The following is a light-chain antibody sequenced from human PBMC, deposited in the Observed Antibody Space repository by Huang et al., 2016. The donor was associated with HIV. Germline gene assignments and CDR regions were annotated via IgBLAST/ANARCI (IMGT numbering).Light chain of an antibody. CDR1: QSVSRN. Sequence: EIVLTQSPATRSMSPGQRATLSCRASQSVSRNLAWFQQKPGQAPRLLIYGASTRATGIPARVSGSGSGKEFTLTISSLQSEDFGVYYWQQYNNWPPMYTFGQGTKLEV. CDR2: GAS. CDR3: QQYNNWPPMYT. J-gene: IGKJ2*01. V-gene: IGKV3-15*01.